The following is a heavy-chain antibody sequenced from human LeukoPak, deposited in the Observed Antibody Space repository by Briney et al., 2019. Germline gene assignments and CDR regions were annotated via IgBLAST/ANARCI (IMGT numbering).Heavy chain of an antibody. CDR2: IYYSGST. V-gene: IGHV4-59*01. CDR3: ARGPYYDILTGYSYYFDY. CDR1: GGSINNYY. Sequence: SETLSLTCTVSGGSINNYYWSWLRQPPGKGLEWIGYIYYSGSTNYNPSLKSRVTISVDTSKNQFSLKLSSVTAADTAVYYCARGPYYDILTGYSYYFDYWGRGTLVTVSS. J-gene: IGHJ4*02. D-gene: IGHD3-9*01.